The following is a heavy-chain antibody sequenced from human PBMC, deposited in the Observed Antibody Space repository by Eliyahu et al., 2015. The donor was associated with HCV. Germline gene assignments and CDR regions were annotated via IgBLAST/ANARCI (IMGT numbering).Heavy chain of an antibody. CDR3: AATITATGPYYALDI. V-gene: IGHV1-58*02. Sequence: QMHLVQSGPEVKKPGTSVKVSCKASGFTFTSSAMQWVRQARGQRLEWIGWIFVGSGMTNYAQNFQERVTITRDMSTGTAYMELSSLRSDDTAVYYCAATITATGPYYALDIWGQGTTVTVSS. CDR1: GFTFTSSA. J-gene: IGHJ6*02. D-gene: IGHD1-1*01. CDR2: IFVGSGMT.